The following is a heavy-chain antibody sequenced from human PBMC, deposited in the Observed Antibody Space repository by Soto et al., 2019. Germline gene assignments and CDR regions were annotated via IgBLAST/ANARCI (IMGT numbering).Heavy chain of an antibody. Sequence: EVQLVESGGGLVKPGGSLRLSCAASGFTFSSYSMNWVRQAPGKGLEWVSSISSSSSSIYYADSVKGRFTISRDNAKTSLSLQMNSLRAEDTAVYYCARDQPGYSYGYGLGYWGQGTLVTVSS. V-gene: IGHV3-21*01. CDR2: ISSSSSSI. D-gene: IGHD5-18*01. CDR3: ARDQPGYSYGYGLGY. J-gene: IGHJ4*02. CDR1: GFTFSSYS.